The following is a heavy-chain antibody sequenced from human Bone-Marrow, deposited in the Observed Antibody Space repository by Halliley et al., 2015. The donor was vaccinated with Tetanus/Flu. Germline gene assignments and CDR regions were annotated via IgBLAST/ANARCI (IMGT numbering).Heavy chain of an antibody. V-gene: IGHV4-59*01. J-gene: IGHJ4*02. CDR2: VYYPGDT. D-gene: IGHD3-22*01. CDR3: ARDMTYGSSGFDF. Sequence: WIGFVYYPGDTNYHPSLKSRVTISIDPSKNQFSLKLTSVTAADTAVYYCARDMTYGSSGFDFWGQGALVTVSS.